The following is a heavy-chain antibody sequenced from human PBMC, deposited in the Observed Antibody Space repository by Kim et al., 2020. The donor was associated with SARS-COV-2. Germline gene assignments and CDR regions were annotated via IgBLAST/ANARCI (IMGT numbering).Heavy chain of an antibody. J-gene: IGHJ4*02. D-gene: IGHD3-10*01. CDR2: IYYSGST. CDR1: GGSIRSGGYY. CDR3: ARATGGFLGSGSYYFDY. V-gene: IGHV4-31*03. Sequence: SETLSLTCSVSGGSIRSGGYYWNWIRQHSGKGLEWIGNIYYSGSTYYNPSLKSRVTISVDTSKNQFSLKLSSVTAADTAVYYCARATGGFLGSGSYYFDYWGQGTLVTVSS.